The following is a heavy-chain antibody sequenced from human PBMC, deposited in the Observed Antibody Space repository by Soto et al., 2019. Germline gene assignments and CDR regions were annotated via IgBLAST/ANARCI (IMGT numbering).Heavy chain of an antibody. CDR3: ARCEISGYPRGDAFDI. V-gene: IGHV5-10-1*01. J-gene: IGHJ3*02. CDR1: GYSFTSYW. D-gene: IGHD3-22*01. CDR2: IDPSDSYT. Sequence: GESLKISCKGSGYSFTSYWISWVRQMPGKGVEWMGRIDPSDSYTNYSPSFQGHVTISADKSISTAYLQWSSLKASDTAMYYCARCEISGYPRGDAFDIWGQGTMVTVSS.